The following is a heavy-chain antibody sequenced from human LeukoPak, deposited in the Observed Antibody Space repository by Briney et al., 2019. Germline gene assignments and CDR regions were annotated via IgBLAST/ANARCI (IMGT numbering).Heavy chain of an antibody. J-gene: IGHJ4*02. V-gene: IGHV3-48*02. D-gene: IGHD6-19*01. CDR2: IRSSSSTM. Sequence: TGGSLRLSCAVSGFTFSSYDTNWVRQAPGKGLEWVSHIRSSSSTMYYADSVKGRFTISRDNAKNSLYLQMNILRDEDTAVYYCEWYGSGSDYWGQGTLVTVSS. CDR3: EWYGSGSDY. CDR1: GFTFSSYD.